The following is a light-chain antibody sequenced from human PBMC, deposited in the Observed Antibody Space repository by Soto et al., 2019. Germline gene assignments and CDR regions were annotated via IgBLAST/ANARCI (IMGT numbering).Light chain of an antibody. J-gene: IGKJ1*01. V-gene: IGKV2-30*01. Sequence: VVVTQSPLSLPVTLGQPASISCKSSQGLVYSDGNTFLNWFHHRAGQSPRRLIYQVSKRDSGVPDRFSGSGSGTDFTLNISRVEAEDVGVYYCMQGTHWPWTFGQGTKVEIK. CDR2: QVS. CDR3: MQGTHWPWT. CDR1: QGLVYSDGNTF.